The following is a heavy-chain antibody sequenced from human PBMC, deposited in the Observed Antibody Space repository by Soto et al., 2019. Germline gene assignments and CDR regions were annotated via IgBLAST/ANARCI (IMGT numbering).Heavy chain of an antibody. CDR1: GLTFSNYG. V-gene: IGHV3-23*01. D-gene: IGHD6-13*01. J-gene: IGHJ4*02. CDR2: VSPAGST. Sequence: EVQLLESGGGLVQPGGSLRLSFAASGLTFSNYGMNWIRLAPGEGLEWVSTVSPAGSTFYADSVRGRFTISRDNSKSTVDLQMNGLRVDDTAIYYCVRSWAYWGRGTVVTVSS. CDR3: VRSWAY.